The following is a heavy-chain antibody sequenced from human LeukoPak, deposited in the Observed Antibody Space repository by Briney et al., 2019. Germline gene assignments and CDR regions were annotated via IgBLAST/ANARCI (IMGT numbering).Heavy chain of an antibody. V-gene: IGHV4-61*02. CDR2: IYTSGST. CDR3: ARGGSYDPFDYYYYMDV. D-gene: IGHD1-26*01. CDR1: GGSISSSNYY. J-gene: IGHJ6*03. Sequence: PSETLSLTCTVSGGSISSSNYYWSWIRQPAGKGLEWIGRIYTSGSTNYNPSLKSRVTISVDTSKNQFSLKLSSVTAADTAVYYCARGGSYDPFDYYYYMDVWGKGTTVTVSS.